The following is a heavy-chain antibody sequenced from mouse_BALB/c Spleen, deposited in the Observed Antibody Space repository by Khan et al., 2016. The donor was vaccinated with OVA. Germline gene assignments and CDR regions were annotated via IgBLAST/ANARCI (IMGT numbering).Heavy chain of an antibody. Sequence: EVKLLESGPDLVKPSQSLSLTCTVTGYSITSGYSWHWIRQFPGNILEWMGYIHYSGSTNYNPSLKSRISITRDTSKNQFFLQLNSVTTEDTATYYCARSGTTVVAYWYFDVWGAGTTVTVSS. CDR1: GYSITSGYS. V-gene: IGHV3-1*02. J-gene: IGHJ1*01. D-gene: IGHD1-1*01. CDR2: IHYSGST. CDR3: ARSGTTVVAYWYFDV.